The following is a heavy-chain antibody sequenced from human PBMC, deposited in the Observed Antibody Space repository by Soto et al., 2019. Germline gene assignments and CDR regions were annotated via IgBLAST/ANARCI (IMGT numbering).Heavy chain of an antibody. CDR3: VMVDNYVTPAPRDV. CDR1: GYIFVNYG. Sequence: QVQLVQSGDEVKKPGASVKVSCKASGYIFVNYGIAWVRQAPGQGLEWMGWISPYTGNTHSATKVQGRLTMTTDTSTSTGCMDVGSLTSDDTAVYYCVMVDNYVTPAPRDVWGQGTTVTVAS. V-gene: IGHV1-18*01. J-gene: IGHJ6*02. D-gene: IGHD3-16*01. CDR2: ISPYTGNT.